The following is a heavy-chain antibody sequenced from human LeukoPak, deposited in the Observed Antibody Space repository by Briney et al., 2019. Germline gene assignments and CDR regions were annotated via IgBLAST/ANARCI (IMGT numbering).Heavy chain of an antibody. D-gene: IGHD3-10*01. V-gene: IGHV3-48*01. J-gene: IGHJ4*02. CDR1: GFTFSSYS. CDR2: IRSSSSTI. Sequence: PGGSLRLSCAASGFTFSSYSMNWVRQAPGKGLEWVSYIRSSSSTIYYADSVKGRFTISRDNAKNSLYLQMNSLRAEDTAVYYCARERSDYYGSASYEYWGQGTLVTVSS. CDR3: ARERSDYYGSASYEY.